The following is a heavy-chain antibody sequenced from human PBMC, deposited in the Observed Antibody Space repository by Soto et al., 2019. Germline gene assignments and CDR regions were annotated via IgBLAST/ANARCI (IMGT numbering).Heavy chain of an antibody. CDR1: GGSVSGYF. V-gene: IGHV4-34*01. CDR2: IYYSGST. D-gene: IGHD4-17*01. CDR3: ARHYGRAFDI. Sequence: QVQLQEWGAGLLKPSETLSLTCSVYGGSVSGYFWSWLRQPPGRGLEWLGQIYYSGSTSYKPSLKSRLSISVDTSKSQLSLKMTSVTAADTAVYYCARHYGRAFDIWGQGTMVTVSS. J-gene: IGHJ3*02.